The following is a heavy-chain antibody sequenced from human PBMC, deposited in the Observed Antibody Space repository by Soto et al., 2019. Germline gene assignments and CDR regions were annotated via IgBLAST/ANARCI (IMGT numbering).Heavy chain of an antibody. J-gene: IGHJ3*01. CDR1: GFTFSNSW. Sequence: PGGSLRLSCAASGFTFSNSWMAWVRQAPGKGLEWVANINQDESEKHYLDSVKGRFTISRDNAKSSLYLQMNSLRAEDTAVYYCVSSNIVGRRGGGQGKMVTVSS. CDR3: VSSNIVGRRG. D-gene: IGHD6-6*01. V-gene: IGHV3-7*01. CDR2: INQDESEK.